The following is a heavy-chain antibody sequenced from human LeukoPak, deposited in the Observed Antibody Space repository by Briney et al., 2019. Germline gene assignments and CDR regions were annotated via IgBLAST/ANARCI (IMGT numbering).Heavy chain of an antibody. Sequence: SQTLSLTCTVSGGSIGSGSYYWSWIRQPAGKGLEWIGRIYTSGSTDYNLSLKSRVTISVDTSKNQFSLKLSSVTAADTAVYYCARGPTYCSSSSCLQGEWGQGTLVTVSS. CDR3: ARGPTYCSSSSCLQGE. J-gene: IGHJ4*02. V-gene: IGHV4-61*02. D-gene: IGHD2-15*01. CDR2: IYTSGST. CDR1: GGSIGSGSYY.